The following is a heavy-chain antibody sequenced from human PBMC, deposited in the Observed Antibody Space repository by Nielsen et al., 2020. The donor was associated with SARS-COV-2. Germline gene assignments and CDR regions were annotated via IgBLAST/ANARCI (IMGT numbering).Heavy chain of an antibody. Sequence: SVKVSCKASGGTFSSYAISWVRQAPGQGLEWMGGIIPIFGTANYAQKFQGRVTITADESTSTAYMELSSLRSEDTAVYYCARAPYPYCTNGVCLPPFDYWGQGTLVTVSS. V-gene: IGHV1-69*13. CDR3: ARAPYPYCTNGVCLPPFDY. J-gene: IGHJ4*02. CDR1: GGTFSSYA. D-gene: IGHD2-8*01. CDR2: IIPIFGTA.